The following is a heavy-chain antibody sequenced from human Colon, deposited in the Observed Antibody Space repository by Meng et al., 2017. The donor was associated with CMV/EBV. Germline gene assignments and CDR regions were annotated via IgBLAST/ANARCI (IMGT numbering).Heavy chain of an antibody. J-gene: IGHJ4*02. Sequence: LNCAVSGDSVSSNNWWTWVRQPPGKGLEWIGEFHHSGTTTHNPSLMSRISFSVDKSKNQVSLHLTTVTAADTAVYYCASATEYKVDYWGQGTLVTVSS. CDR1: GDSVSSNNW. CDR3: ASATEYKVDY. D-gene: IGHD6-6*01. V-gene: IGHV4-4*02. CDR2: FHHSGTT.